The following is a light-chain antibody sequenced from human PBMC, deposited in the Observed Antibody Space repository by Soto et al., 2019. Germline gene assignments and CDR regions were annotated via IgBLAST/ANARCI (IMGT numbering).Light chain of an antibody. Sequence: DIQMTQSPSTLSPSVGDRVTITCRASQGISDWLDWYQQKPGKAPKLLIFDVSSLKRGVPSRFSGSGSGTEFTLTISGLQPDDVATYYCLQYSSHPWTFGQGTKVEIK. V-gene: IGKV1-5*01. CDR1: QGISDW. CDR3: LQYSSHPWT. J-gene: IGKJ1*01. CDR2: DVS.